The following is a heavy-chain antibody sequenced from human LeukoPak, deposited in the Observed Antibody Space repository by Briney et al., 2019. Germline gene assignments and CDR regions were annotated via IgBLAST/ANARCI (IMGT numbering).Heavy chain of an antibody. CDR3: ASVLYYYDSSGYYRGGNWFDP. CDR2: ISAYNGNI. V-gene: IGHV1-18*01. D-gene: IGHD3-22*01. CDR1: GYTFTSYG. J-gene: IGHJ5*02. Sequence: ASVKVSCKASGYTFTSYGISWVRQAPGQGLEWMGWISAYNGNINYAQKLQGRVTMTTDTSTSTAYMELRSLRSDDTAVYYCASVLYYYDSSGYYRGGNWFDPWGQGTLVNVSS.